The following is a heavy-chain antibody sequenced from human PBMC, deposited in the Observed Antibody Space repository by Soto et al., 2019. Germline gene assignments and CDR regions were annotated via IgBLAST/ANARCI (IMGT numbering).Heavy chain of an antibody. CDR3: AKSSTTRYSGSYPLGY. Sequence: LRFSCAASGFTFSSYAISWVRQAPGKGLEWVSAISGSGGSTYYADSVKGRFTISRDNSKNTLYLQMNSLRAEDTAVYYCAKSSTTRYSGSYPLGYWGQGTLVTVSS. CDR2: ISGSGGST. J-gene: IGHJ4*02. V-gene: IGHV3-23*01. D-gene: IGHD1-26*01. CDR1: GFTFSSYA.